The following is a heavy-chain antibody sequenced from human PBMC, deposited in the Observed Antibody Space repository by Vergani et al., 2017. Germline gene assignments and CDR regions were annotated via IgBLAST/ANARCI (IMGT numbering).Heavy chain of an antibody. V-gene: IGHV3-48*03. D-gene: IGHD4-11*01. J-gene: IGHJ4*02. CDR2: ISSSGSTI. CDR3: ASCHDYSTPYFDY. Sequence: EVQLVESGGGLVQPGGSLRLSCAASGFTFSSYEMNWVRQAPGKGLEWVSYISSSGSTIYYADSVKGRFTISRDNAKNSLYLQMNSLRAEDTAVYYCASCHDYSTPYFDYWGQGTLVTVSS. CDR1: GFTFSSYE.